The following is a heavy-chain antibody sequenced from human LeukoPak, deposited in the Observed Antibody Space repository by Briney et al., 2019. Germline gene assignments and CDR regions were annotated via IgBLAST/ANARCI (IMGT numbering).Heavy chain of an antibody. CDR1: GGSISSYY. V-gene: IGHV4-59*01. Sequence: SETLSLTCTVSGGSISSYYWSWIRQPPGKGLEYIGYVYYTGTTNYNPSLKSRVTISLDTSKNQFSLRLSSVTAADTAVYYCARGKAYYDSSGLFDYWGQGTLVTVSS. J-gene: IGHJ4*02. CDR2: VYYTGTT. CDR3: ARGKAYYDSSGLFDY. D-gene: IGHD3-22*01.